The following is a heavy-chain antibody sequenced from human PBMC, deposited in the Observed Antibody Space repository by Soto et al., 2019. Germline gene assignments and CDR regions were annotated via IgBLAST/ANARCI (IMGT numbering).Heavy chain of an antibody. CDR2: ISGSGSGT. D-gene: IGHD6-13*01. V-gene: IGHV3-23*01. J-gene: IGHJ4*02. CDR3: AKDSWYFDL. CDR1: GFSFSSYA. Sequence: GGSLRLSCAASGFSFSSYAMSWVRQAPGKGLEWVSVISGSGSGTNYADSVKGRFTISRDDSKNTVSLQMNSLRVEDTGVYYCAKDSWYFDLWSQGSQVTVSS.